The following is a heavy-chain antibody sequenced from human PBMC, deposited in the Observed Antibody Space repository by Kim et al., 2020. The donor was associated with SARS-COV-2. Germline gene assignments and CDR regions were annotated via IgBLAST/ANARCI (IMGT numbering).Heavy chain of an antibody. D-gene: IGHD3-10*01. CDR1: GYTFTSYG. Sequence: ASVKVSCKASGYTFTSYGISWVRQAPGQGLEWMGWISAYNGNTNYAQKLQGRVTMTTDTSTSTAYMELRSLRSDDTAVYYCARDPVPVLLWFGELLYPDYYYGMDGWGQGTTVTVSS. J-gene: IGHJ6*02. V-gene: IGHV1-18*01. CDR3: ARDPVPVLLWFGELLYPDYYYGMDG. CDR2: ISAYNGNT.